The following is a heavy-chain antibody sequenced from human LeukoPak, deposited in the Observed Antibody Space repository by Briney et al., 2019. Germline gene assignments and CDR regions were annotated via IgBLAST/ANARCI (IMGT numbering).Heavy chain of an antibody. CDR1: GGSFSGYY. CDR2: INHSGST. V-gene: IGHV4-34*01. J-gene: IGHJ4*02. D-gene: IGHD3-10*01. CDR3: ARGPRNNYYGSGSYYNLDY. Sequence: SETLPLTCAVYGGSFSGYYWSWIRQPPGKGLEWIGEINHSGSTNYNPSLKSRVTISVDTSKNQYSLKLSSVTAADTAVYYCARGPRNNYYGSGSYYNLDYWGQGTLVTVSS.